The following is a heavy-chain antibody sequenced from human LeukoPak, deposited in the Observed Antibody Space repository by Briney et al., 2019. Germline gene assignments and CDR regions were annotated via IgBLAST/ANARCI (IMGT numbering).Heavy chain of an antibody. V-gene: IGHV4-4*07. D-gene: IGHD1-26*01. CDR2: ISASGAI. J-gene: IGHJ5*02. CDR3: MSALGT. Sequence: SETLSLTCTVSGASITSQFWNWIRQSAGEGLELVGLISASGAINFNPSLKSRVTMSIDTSKNQFSLKLTSMTAADTAVYYCMSALGTWGQGTLVTVSS. CDR1: GASITSQF.